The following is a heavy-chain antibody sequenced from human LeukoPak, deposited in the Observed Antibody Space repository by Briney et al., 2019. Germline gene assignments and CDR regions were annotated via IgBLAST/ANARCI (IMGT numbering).Heavy chain of an antibody. D-gene: IGHD2-2*01. J-gene: IGHJ4*02. CDR3: ARLPKYCSSTSCYSD. Sequence: SETLSLTCTVSGGSISSYYWSWIRQPPGKGLEWIGYIYYSGSTNYNPSLKSRVTISVDTSKNQFSLKLSSVTAADTAVYYCARLPKYCSSTSCYSDWGQGTQVTVSS. V-gene: IGHV4-59*08. CDR1: GGSISSYY. CDR2: IYYSGST.